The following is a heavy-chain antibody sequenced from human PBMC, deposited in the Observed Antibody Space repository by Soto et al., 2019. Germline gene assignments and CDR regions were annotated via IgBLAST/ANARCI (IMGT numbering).Heavy chain of an antibody. CDR2: IVVGSGNT. Sequence: SVKVSCKASGFTFTSSAVQWVRQARGQRLEWIGWIVVGSGNTNYAQKFQERVTITRDMSTSTAYMELSSLRSEDTAVYYCAAGGYGYSGYDYPYSGSYQGVLAFDIWGQGTMVTVSS. V-gene: IGHV1-58*01. CDR3: AAGGYGYSGYDYPYSGSYQGVLAFDI. J-gene: IGHJ3*02. CDR1: GFTFTSSA. D-gene: IGHD5-12*01.